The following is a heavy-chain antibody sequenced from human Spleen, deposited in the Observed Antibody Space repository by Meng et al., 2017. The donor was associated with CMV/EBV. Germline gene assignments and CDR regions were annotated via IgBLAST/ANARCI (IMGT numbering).Heavy chain of an antibody. CDR1: GFTFSSYS. J-gene: IGHJ6*02. Sequence: GESLKISCAASGFTFSSYSMNWVRQAPGKGLEWVSYISSSSSTIYYADSVKGRFTISRDNAKNSLSLQMNSLRAEDTAVYYCARDKRGSNYYYGVDVWGQGTTVTVSS. D-gene: IGHD3-10*01. V-gene: IGHV3-48*04. CDR3: ARDKRGSNYYYGVDV. CDR2: ISSSSSTI.